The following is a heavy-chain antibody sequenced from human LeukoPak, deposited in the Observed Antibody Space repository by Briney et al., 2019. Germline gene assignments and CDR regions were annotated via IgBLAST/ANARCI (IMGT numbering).Heavy chain of an antibody. CDR2: IWYDGSNK. V-gene: IGHV3-33*01. CDR3: ARDRLYDFWSGYRNPDAFDI. CDR1: GFTFSSYG. Sequence: GGSLRLSCAASGFTFSSYGMHWVRQAPGKGLEWVAVIWYDGSNKYYADSVKGRFTISRDNAKNSLYLQMNSLRAEDTAVYYCARDRLYDFWSGYRNPDAFDIWGQGTMVTVSS. D-gene: IGHD3-3*01. J-gene: IGHJ3*02.